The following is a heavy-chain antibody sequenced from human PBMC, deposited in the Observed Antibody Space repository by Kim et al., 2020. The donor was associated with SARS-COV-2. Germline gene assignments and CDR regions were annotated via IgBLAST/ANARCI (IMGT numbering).Heavy chain of an antibody. CDR1: GFSLSTSGVG. J-gene: IGHJ4*02. V-gene: IGHV2-5*02. CDR3: AHSRIRRGTMIGVADISFDY. Sequence: SGPTLVHPTQTLTLTCTFSGFSLSTSGVGVGWIRQPPGKALEWLALIYWDDDKRYSPSLKSRLTITKDTSKNQVVLTMTNMDPVDTATYYCAHSRIRRGTMIGVADISFDYWGQGTLVTVSS. CDR2: IYWDDDK. D-gene: IGHD3-22*01.